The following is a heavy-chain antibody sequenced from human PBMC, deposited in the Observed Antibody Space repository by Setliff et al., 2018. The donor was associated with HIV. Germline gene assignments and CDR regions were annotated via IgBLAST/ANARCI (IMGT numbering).Heavy chain of an antibody. J-gene: IGHJ6*02. Sequence: SETLSLTCTVSGGSISSGDYYWSWIRQPPGKGLEWIGYISYSGSTYHNPSLKSRVTISVDTSKNQFSLKLSSVTAADTAVYYCARASVVGATTIYYYYGMDVWGQGTTVTVSS. CDR2: ISYSGST. CDR1: GGSISSGDYY. CDR3: ARASVVGATTIYYYYGMDV. D-gene: IGHD1-26*01. V-gene: IGHV4-30-4*02.